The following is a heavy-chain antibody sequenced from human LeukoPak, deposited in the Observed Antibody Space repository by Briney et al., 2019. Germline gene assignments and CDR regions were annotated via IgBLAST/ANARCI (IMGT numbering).Heavy chain of an antibody. CDR1: GFTFSDYY. J-gene: IGHJ4*02. CDR3: ARRGFCSGGSCNSEPFDS. D-gene: IGHD2-15*01. V-gene: IGHV4-59*04. Sequence: GSLRLSCAASGFTFSDYYMSWIRQPPGKGLEWIGNIYYSGITYYKPSLKSRVTISVDTSKNQFSLKLSAVTAADTAVYYCARRGFCSGGSCNSEPFDSWGQGTLVTVSS. CDR2: IYYSGIT.